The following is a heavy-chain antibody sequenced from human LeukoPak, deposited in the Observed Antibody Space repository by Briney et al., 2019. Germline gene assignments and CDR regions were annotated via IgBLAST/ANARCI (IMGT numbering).Heavy chain of an antibody. V-gene: IGHV1-46*01. CDR2: INPSGGST. J-gene: IGHJ4*02. D-gene: IGHD6-13*01. Sequence: GASVKVSCKASGYTFTSYYMRWVRQAPGQGLEWMGIINPSGGSTSYAQKFQGRVTMTRDASTSTVCMELSSLRSEDAAVYYCARYGGSWYLDYWGQGTLVTVSS. CDR3: ARYGGSWYLDY. CDR1: GYTFTSYY.